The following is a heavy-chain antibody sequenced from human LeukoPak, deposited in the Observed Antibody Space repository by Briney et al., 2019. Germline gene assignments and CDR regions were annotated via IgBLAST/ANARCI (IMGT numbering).Heavy chain of an antibody. CDR3: AAGGITIFGVALYYYYGMDV. J-gene: IGHJ6*02. CDR1: GFTFTSSA. Sequence: GTSVKVSCKASGFTFTSSAVQWVRQARGQRLEWIGWIVVGGGNTNYAQKFQERVTITRDMSTSTAYMELSSLRSEDTAVYYCAAGGITIFGVALYYYYGMDVWGQGTTVTVSS. V-gene: IGHV1-58*01. D-gene: IGHD3-3*01. CDR2: IVVGGGNT.